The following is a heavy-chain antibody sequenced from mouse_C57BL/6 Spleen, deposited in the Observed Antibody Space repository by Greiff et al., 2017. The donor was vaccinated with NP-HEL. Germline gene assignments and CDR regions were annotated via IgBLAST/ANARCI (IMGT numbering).Heavy chain of an antibody. CDR1: GFTFSNYW. D-gene: IGHD4-1*01. J-gene: IGHJ1*03. CDR3: NWDGYFDV. CDR2: IRLRSDNYAT. V-gene: IGHV6-3*01. Sequence: EVKVEESGGGLVQPGGSMKLSCVASGFTFSNYWMNWVRQSPEKGLEWVAQIRLRSDNYATHYPESVIGRFTISRDDSKSSVYLKMNNLRAEDTGIYYCNWDGYFDVWGTGTTVTVSS.